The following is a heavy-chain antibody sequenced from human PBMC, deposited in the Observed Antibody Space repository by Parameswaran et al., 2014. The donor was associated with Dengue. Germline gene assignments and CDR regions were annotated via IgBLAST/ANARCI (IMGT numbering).Heavy chain of an antibody. CDR2: ISSSGSTI. J-gene: IGHJ3*02. CDR3: ARGRRITMIVGPLATADAFDI. V-gene: IGHV3-11*01. Sequence: WIRQPPGTGLEWVSYISSSGSTIYYADSVKGRFTISRDNAKNSLYLQMNSLRAEDTAVYYCARGRRITMIVGPLATADAFDIWGQGTMVTVSS. D-gene: IGHD3-22*01.